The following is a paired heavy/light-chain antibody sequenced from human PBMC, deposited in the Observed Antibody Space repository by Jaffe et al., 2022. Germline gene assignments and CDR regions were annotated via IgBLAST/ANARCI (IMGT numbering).Light chain of an antibody. CDR3: YSTDSSGNHWV. CDR1: ALPKKY. Sequence: SYELTQPPSVSVSPGQSARITCSGDALPKKYAYWYQQKSGQAPVLVIYEDSKRPSGIPERFSGSSSGTMATLTISGAQVEDEADYYCYSTDSSGNHWVFGGGTKLTVL. J-gene: IGLJ3*02. V-gene: IGLV3-10*01. CDR2: EDS.
Heavy chain of an antibody. Sequence: EVQLVESGGGLVQPGGSLRLSCAASGFIFSSYWMHWVRQAPGKGLVWVSRIDSDGTNTGYADSVKGRFTISRDNGKNTLYLQMNSLRAEDTAVYYCARPGAYCGGDCSPDFWGQGTLVTVSS. D-gene: IGHD2-21*02. CDR2: IDSDGTNT. V-gene: IGHV3-74*01. J-gene: IGHJ4*02. CDR3: ARPGAYCGGDCSPDF. CDR1: GFIFSSYW.